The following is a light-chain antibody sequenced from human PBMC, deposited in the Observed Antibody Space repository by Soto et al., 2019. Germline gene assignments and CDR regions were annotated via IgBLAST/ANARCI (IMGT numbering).Light chain of an antibody. CDR1: QSVSSN. CDR3: QQYNNWPLT. V-gene: IGKV3-15*01. CDR2: GAS. Sequence: EIVMTQSPATLSVSPGERATLSCRASQSVSSNLACYQQKPGQAPRLLIYGASTRATGIPARFSGSGSGTEFTLTISSLQSEDCAVYYCQQYNNWPLTVGGGTKVEIK. J-gene: IGKJ4*01.